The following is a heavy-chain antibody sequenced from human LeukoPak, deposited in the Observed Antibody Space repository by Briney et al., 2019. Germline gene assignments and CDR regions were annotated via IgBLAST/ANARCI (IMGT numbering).Heavy chain of an antibody. CDR3: AKARGYSESGGYPVFDY. V-gene: IGHV3-11*04. Sequence: GGSLRLSCAASGFTFSGYYMSWIRQAPGKGLEWVSYISSSGSTIYYADSVKGRFTISRDNAKNSLFLQMDGLRAEDTAVYYCAKARGYSESGGYPVFDYWGQGALVTVSS. CDR2: ISSSGSTI. CDR1: GFTFSGYY. J-gene: IGHJ4*02. D-gene: IGHD3-22*01.